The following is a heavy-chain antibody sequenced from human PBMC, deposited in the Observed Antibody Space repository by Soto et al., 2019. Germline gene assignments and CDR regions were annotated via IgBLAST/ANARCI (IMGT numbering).Heavy chain of an antibody. CDR2: ISSGTSYI. Sequence: GGSLRLSCAASGFTFSSYTMNWVRQAPGKGLEWVSSISSGTSYIYYADSVKGRFTISRDNAKNSLYLQMNSLRAEDTAVYYCARDAGYSPIDYWGQGTLVTVSS. V-gene: IGHV3-21*01. CDR3: ARDAGYSPIDY. J-gene: IGHJ4*02. D-gene: IGHD5-18*01. CDR1: GFTFSSYT.